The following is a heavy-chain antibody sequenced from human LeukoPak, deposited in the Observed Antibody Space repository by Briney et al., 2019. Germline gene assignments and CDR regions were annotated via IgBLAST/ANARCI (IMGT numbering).Heavy chain of an antibody. Sequence: AGGSLRLSCVASGFTFSNYAMNWVRQAPGKGLQWVSGITGSGGSTYHADSVKGRFTISRDNSKNTLYLQMNSLRAEDTAVYYCAKLVPSDDFWSGYLGWFDPWGQGTLVTVSS. CDR1: GFTFSNYA. CDR3: AKLVPSDDFWSGYLGWFDP. D-gene: IGHD3-3*01. V-gene: IGHV3-23*01. J-gene: IGHJ5*02. CDR2: ITGSGGST.